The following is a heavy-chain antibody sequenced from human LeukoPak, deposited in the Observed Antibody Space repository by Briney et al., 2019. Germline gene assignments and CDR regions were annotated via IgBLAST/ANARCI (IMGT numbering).Heavy chain of an antibody. J-gene: IGHJ5*02. CDR1: GGSISSGDYY. Sequence: SQTLSLTCTVSGGSISSGDYYWSWIRQPPGKGLEWIGYIYYSGSTYYNPSLKSRVTISVDTSKNQFSLKLSSVTAADTAVYYCARLGPVRGVSNWFDPWGQGTLVTVSS. D-gene: IGHD3-10*01. CDR2: IYYSGST. V-gene: IGHV4-30-4*08. CDR3: ARLGPVRGVSNWFDP.